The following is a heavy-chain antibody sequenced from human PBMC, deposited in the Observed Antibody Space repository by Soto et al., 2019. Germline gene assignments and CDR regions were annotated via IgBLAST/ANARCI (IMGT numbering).Heavy chain of an antibody. D-gene: IGHD2-2*01. CDR3: AREGLVLVQTTVNSDYYYYAMDV. CDR1: GYTFTSYG. Sequence: GASVKVSCKASGYTFTSYGISWVRQAPGQGLEWMGWIIPRSATSNYAQKFQGRVTITADESTSTAYMELSSLRSEDTAVYYCAREGLVLVQTTVNSDYYYYAMDVWGQGTTVTVS. J-gene: IGHJ6*02. V-gene: IGHV1-69*13. CDR2: IIPRSATS.